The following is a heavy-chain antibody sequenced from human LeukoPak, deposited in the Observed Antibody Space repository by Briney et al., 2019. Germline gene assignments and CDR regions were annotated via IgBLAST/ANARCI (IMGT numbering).Heavy chain of an antibody. D-gene: IGHD3-3*01. V-gene: IGHV1-69*04. Sequence: SVKVSCKASGGTFSSYTISWVRQAPRQGLEWIGRIIPILGIANYAQKFQGRVTITADKSTRTAYMELSSLRSEDTAVYYCARDSEYDSWSGYLSPLWGQGTMVTVSS. J-gene: IGHJ3*01. CDR1: GGTFSSYT. CDR2: IIPILGIA. CDR3: ARDSEYDSWSGYLSPL.